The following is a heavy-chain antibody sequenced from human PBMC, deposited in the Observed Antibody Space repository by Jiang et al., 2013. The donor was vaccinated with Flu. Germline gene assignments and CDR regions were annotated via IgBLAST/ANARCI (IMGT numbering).Heavy chain of an antibody. CDR2: IYWDDDK. Sequence: KPTQTLTLTCTFSGFSLSTSGVGVGWIRQPPGKALEWLALIYWDDDKRYSPSLKSRLTITKDTSKNQVVLTTDQHGPLSDTATYYCAHRPVTTSGDERGYYGMDVWGQGTTVTVSS. CDR3: AHRPVTTSGDERGYYGMDV. CDR1: GFSLSTSGVG. V-gene: IGHV2-5*02. J-gene: IGHJ6*02. D-gene: IGHD4-11*01.